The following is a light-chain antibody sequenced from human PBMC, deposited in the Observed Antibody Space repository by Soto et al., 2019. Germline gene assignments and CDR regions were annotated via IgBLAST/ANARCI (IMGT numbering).Light chain of an antibody. CDR2: GAS. V-gene: IGKV3-20*01. Sequence: ETMMTQSPDTLSVSPGERATLSCRASQSVSSNLAWYQQKPGQAPRLLMFGASNRATGIPDRFSGSGSGTDFTLTISRLEPEDFAMYYCQQYGTSPRGTFGQGTKVDIK. J-gene: IGKJ1*01. CDR1: QSVSSN. CDR3: QQYGTSPRGT.